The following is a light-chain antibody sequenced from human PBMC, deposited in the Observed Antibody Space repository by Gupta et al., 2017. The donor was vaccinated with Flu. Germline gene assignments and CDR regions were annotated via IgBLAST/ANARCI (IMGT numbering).Light chain of an antibody. V-gene: IGKV1-12*01. Sequence: GDTVTITCRASQGISAWLAWYQQKPGKAPKLLMYAASSLESGVPTRFSGSGSGTDFTFTISRLQPEDFATYYCQRTDNFPWTFGQGTKVEIK. CDR1: QGISAW. CDR3: QRTDNFPWT. J-gene: IGKJ1*01. CDR2: AAS.